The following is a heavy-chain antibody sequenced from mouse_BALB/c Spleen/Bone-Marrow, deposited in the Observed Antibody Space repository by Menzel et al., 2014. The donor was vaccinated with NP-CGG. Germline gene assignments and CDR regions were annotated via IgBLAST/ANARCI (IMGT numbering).Heavy chain of an antibody. Sequence: QVQLQQSGAGLVAPSQSLSITCTVSGFSLTSYGVHWVRQPPGKGLEWLGDIWAGGSTNYYSDLMSRPSIIKDNSKSQVFLKMNSLQPEDTAMYYCARGSLLRLRYYAMDYWGQGTSVTVSS. V-gene: IGHV2-9*02. J-gene: IGHJ4*01. CDR1: GFSLTSYG. D-gene: IGHD1-2*01. CDR2: IWAGGST. CDR3: ARGSLLRLRYYAMDY.